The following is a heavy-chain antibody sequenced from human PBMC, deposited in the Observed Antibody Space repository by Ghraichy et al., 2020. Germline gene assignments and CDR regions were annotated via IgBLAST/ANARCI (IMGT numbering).Heavy chain of an antibody. D-gene: IGHD3-22*01. V-gene: IGHV3-74*03. CDR2: INSDGSNT. CDR3: ARGGYGAVDI. CDR1: GFTFSSLW. J-gene: IGHJ3*02. Sequence: GESLNISCAASGFTFSSLWMHWVRQAPGKGLEWVSYINSDGSNTAYADSVKGRFTISRDNAKNTLYLEMNTLRAEDTAVYFCARGGYGAVDIWGQGTTVTVS.